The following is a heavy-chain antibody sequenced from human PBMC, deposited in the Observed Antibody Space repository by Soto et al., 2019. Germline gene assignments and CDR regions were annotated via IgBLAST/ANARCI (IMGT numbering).Heavy chain of an antibody. Sequence: EVQLLESGGGLVQPGGSLRLSCGASGFTFSSYAMRWVRQAPGKGLEWVSAISGSGDSTYYADSVKGRFTISRDNSKNTLYLQMTSLRAEDTAVYYCARRGSGSYYDYWGQGTLVTVSS. D-gene: IGHD1-26*01. CDR3: ARRGSGSYYDY. CDR2: ISGSGDST. J-gene: IGHJ4*02. CDR1: GFTFSSYA. V-gene: IGHV3-23*01.